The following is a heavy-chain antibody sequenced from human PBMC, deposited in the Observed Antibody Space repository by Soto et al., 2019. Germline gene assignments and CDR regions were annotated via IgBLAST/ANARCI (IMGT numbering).Heavy chain of an antibody. Sequence: SVKVSCKASGGTFSSYAISWVRQAPGQWLEWMGGIIPIFGTANYAQKFQGRVTITADKSTSTAYMELSSLRSEDTAVYYCARDLGYSGYDYPYYYGMDVWGQGTTVTVSS. CDR2: IIPIFGTA. CDR1: GGTFSSYA. V-gene: IGHV1-69*06. D-gene: IGHD5-12*01. J-gene: IGHJ6*02. CDR3: ARDLGYSGYDYPYYYGMDV.